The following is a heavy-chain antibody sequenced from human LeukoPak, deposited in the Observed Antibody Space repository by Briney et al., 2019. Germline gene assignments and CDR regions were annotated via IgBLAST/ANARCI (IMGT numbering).Heavy chain of an antibody. D-gene: IGHD1-26*01. Sequence: ASVKVSCKASGYTFTGYYMHWVRQAPGQGLEWMGWINPNSGGTNYAQKFQGRVTMTRDTSISTAYMELSRLRSDDTAVYYCARVQGSGSGSHWSFEDYWGQGTLVTVSS. V-gene: IGHV1-2*02. CDR1: GYTFTGYY. CDR2: INPNSGGT. CDR3: ARVQGSGSGSHWSFEDY. J-gene: IGHJ4*02.